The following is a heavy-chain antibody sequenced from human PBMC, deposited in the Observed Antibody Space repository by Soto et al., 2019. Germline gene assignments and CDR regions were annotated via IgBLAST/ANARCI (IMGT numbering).Heavy chain of an antibody. CDR1: GFTFTRYS. J-gene: IGHJ4*02. V-gene: IGHV3-21*06. Sequence: GGSLRLSCAASGFTFTRYSMNWVRQAPGKGLEWVSSISSTTNYIYYGDSMKGRFTISRDNAKNSLYLEMNSLRAEDTAVYYCARESEDFTSNFDYWGQGTLVTVSS. CDR3: ARESEDFTSNFDY. CDR2: ISSTTNYI.